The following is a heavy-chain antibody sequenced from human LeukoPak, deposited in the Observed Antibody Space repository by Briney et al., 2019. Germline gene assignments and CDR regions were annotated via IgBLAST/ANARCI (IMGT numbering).Heavy chain of an antibody. V-gene: IGHV4-39*01. J-gene: IGHJ5*02. CDR3: ARHMGPFSAAINWFDP. Sequence: ASETLSLTCTVSGGSISSSSYYWGWIRQPPGKGLEWIGSVYYSGCTYYNLSLKSRVTISVDTSKNQFSLKLSSVTAADTAVYYCARHMGPFSAAINWFDPWGQGTLVTVSS. CDR1: GGSISSSSYY. CDR2: VYYSGCT. D-gene: IGHD6-13*01.